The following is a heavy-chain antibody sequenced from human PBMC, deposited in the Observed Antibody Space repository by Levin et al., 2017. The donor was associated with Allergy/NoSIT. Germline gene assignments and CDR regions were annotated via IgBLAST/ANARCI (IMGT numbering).Heavy chain of an antibody. V-gene: IGHV3-30*04. Sequence: GESLKISCAASGFTFSSYAMHWVRQAPGKGLEWVAVISYDGSNKYYADSVKGRFTISRDNSKNTLYLQMNSLRAEDTAVYYCARDRENWFDPWGQGTLVTVSS. CDR1: GFTFSSYA. CDR2: ISYDGSNK. J-gene: IGHJ5*02. CDR3: ARDRENWFDP.